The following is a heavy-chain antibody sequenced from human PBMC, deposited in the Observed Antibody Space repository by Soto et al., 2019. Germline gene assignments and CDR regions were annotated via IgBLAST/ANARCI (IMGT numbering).Heavy chain of an antibody. D-gene: IGHD4-17*01. CDR3: AKALHDYGDYGVDY. CDR2: ISYDGSNK. Sequence: GGSLRLSCAASGFTFGSYGMHRVRQTPGKGLEWVAVISYDGSNKYYADSVKGRFTISRDNSKNTLYLQMNSLRAEDTAVYYCAKALHDYGDYGVDYWGQGPLVTVSS. J-gene: IGHJ4*02. CDR1: GFTFGSYG. V-gene: IGHV3-30*18.